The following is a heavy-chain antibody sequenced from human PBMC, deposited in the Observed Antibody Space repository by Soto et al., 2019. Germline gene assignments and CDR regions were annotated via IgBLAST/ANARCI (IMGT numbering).Heavy chain of an antibody. CDR3: ARDTPPTDY. Sequence: QVQLVQSGAEVKKPGASVKVCCKTSGYTFTSYHISWVRQAPGQGLEWMGWISAYNTNTNHAQKFQGRVTMTTDTLTSTAYMELRSLRSDDTAVYYCARDTPPTDYWGQGTLVTVSS. J-gene: IGHJ4*02. CDR2: ISAYNTNT. V-gene: IGHV1-18*01. CDR1: GYTFTSYH.